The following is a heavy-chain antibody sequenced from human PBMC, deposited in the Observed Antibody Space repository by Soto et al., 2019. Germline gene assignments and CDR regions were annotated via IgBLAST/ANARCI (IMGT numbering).Heavy chain of an antibody. Sequence: QVQLVQSGAEVKKPGSSVKVSCKASGGTFSSYTISWVRQAPGQGLEWMGRIIPILGIANYAQKFQGRVTITAGKSTSTAWMELSRLRTEDTVVYYCPRESRNSDFLTGHYSYFQHWGQGTLVTVS. CDR3: PRESRNSDFLTGHYSYFQH. J-gene: IGHJ1*01. D-gene: IGHD3-9*01. CDR1: GGTFSSYT. V-gene: IGHV1-69*08. CDR2: IIPILGIA.